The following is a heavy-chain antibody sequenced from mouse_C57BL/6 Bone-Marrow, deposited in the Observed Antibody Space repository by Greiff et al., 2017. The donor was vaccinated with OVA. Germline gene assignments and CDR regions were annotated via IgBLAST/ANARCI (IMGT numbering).Heavy chain of an antibody. D-gene: IGHD3-3*01. J-gene: IGHJ3*01. CDR3: TTQRRDVFAY. Sequence: EVQLQQSGAELVRPGASVKLSCTASGFNIKDDYMHWVKQRPEQGLEWIGWIDPENGDTEYASKFQGKATITAATSSNTAYLQLSSLTSEDTAVYYCTTQRRDVFAYWGQGTLVTVSA. CDR2: IDPENGDT. CDR1: GFNIKDDY. V-gene: IGHV14-4*01.